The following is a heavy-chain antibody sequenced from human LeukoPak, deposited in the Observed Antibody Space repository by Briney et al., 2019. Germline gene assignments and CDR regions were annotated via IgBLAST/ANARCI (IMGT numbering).Heavy chain of an antibody. CDR2: ISGDGGST. V-gene: IGHV3-43*02. J-gene: IGHJ4*02. CDR3: AKDIPAGGKLELGVDY. CDR1: GFTFDDYA. D-gene: IGHD1-7*01. Sequence: PGGSLRLSCAASGFTFDDYAMHWVRQAPGKGLEWVSLISGDGGSTYYADPVKGRFTISRDNSKNSLYLQMNSLRTEDTALYYCAKDIPAGGKLELGVDYWGQGTLVTVSS.